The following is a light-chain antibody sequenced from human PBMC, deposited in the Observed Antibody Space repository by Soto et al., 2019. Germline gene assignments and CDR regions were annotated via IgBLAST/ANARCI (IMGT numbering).Light chain of an antibody. V-gene: IGKV1-5*03. CDR3: QHYYDYSWT. Sequence: DIQMTQSPSTLSAPVGDRVTITCRASQSIGNWLAWFQQKPGKAPKLLIYKASNLESGVPSTFSGSASGTEFTLTISSLQPDDFATYYCQHYYDYSWTFGQGTKVEIK. J-gene: IGKJ1*01. CDR1: QSIGNW. CDR2: KAS.